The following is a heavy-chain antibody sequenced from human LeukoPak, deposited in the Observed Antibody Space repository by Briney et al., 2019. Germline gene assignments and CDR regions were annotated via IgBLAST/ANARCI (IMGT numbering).Heavy chain of an antibody. CDR3: ARGFRMVQGVPPDY. V-gene: IGHV1-69*04. Sequence: SVNVSCKASGGTFSSYAISWVRQAPGQGLEWMGRTIPILGIANYAQKFQGRVTITADKSTSTAYMELSSLRSEDTAVYYCARGFRMVQGVPPDYWGQGTLVTVSS. CDR1: GGTFSSYA. D-gene: IGHD3-10*01. CDR2: TIPILGIA. J-gene: IGHJ4*02.